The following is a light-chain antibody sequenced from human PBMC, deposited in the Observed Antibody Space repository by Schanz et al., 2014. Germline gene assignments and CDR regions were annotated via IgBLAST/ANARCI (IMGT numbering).Light chain of an antibody. CDR1: QGLLHSDGYNY. Sequence: DIVMTQSPLSLPVTPGEPASISCRSRQGLLHSDGYNYLDWYLQKPGQSPQLLIYMGSNRASGVPDRFSGTGSGTDFTLKISRVEAEDVGVYYCMQPLQTPWTFGQGTKVEIK. CDR2: MGS. CDR3: MQPLQTPWT. V-gene: IGKV2-28*01. J-gene: IGKJ1*01.